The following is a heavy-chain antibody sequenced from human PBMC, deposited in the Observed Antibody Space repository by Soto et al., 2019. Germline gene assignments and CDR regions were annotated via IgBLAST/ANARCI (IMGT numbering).Heavy chain of an antibody. CDR2: IYYNGNT. CDR3: TRANWYSEY. D-gene: IGHD7-27*01. CDR1: GGSISNHY. V-gene: IGHV4-59*11. J-gene: IGHJ4*02. Sequence: SETLSLTCTVSGGSISNHYWSWIRQPPVKGLEWIGYIYYNGNTNYNPPLKSRVTMSVDTSKDQISLKLSSVTAADTAVYYCTRANWYSEYWGQGTLVTVSS.